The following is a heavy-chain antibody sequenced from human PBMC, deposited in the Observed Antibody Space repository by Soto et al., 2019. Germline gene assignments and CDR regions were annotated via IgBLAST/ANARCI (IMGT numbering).Heavy chain of an antibody. CDR1: GYTFTSYG. Sequence: ASVKVSCTASGYTFTSYGISWVRQAPGQGLEWMGWISAYNGNTNYAQKLQGRFTISRDNSKNTLYLQMNSLRAEDTAVYYCARDPSFDAPDYWGQGTLVTVSS. D-gene: IGHD3-9*01. V-gene: IGHV1-18*01. CDR3: ARDPSFDAPDY. J-gene: IGHJ4*02. CDR2: ISAYNGNT.